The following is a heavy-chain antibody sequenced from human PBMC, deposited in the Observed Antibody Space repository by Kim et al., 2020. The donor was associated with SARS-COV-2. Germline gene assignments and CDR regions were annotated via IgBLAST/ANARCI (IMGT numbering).Heavy chain of an antibody. CDR2: IWYDGSNK. CDR1: GFTFSSYG. CDR3: AKDQSLGGSSSWAYYYYYGMDV. J-gene: IGHJ6*02. D-gene: IGHD6-13*01. V-gene: IGHV3-33*06. Sequence: GGSLRLSCAASGFTFSSYGMHWVRQAPGKGLEWVAVIWYDGSNKYYADSVKGRFTISRDNSKNMLYLQMNSLRAEDTAVYYCAKDQSLGGSSSWAYYYYYGMDVWGQGTTVTVSS.